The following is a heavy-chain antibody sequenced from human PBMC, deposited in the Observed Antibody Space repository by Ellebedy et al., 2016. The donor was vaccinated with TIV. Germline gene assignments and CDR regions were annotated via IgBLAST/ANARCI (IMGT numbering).Heavy chain of an antibody. D-gene: IGHD3-22*01. Sequence: PGGSLRLSCAASGFTFSRYWMQWVRHAPGKGLVWVARIHRDGSITSHADSVKGRFTIARENAKNTLYLQMNSLRVDDTAVYYCVREARDDSLDYWGQGALVSVSS. CDR2: IHRDGSIT. CDR3: VREARDDSLDY. J-gene: IGHJ4*02. V-gene: IGHV3-74*01. CDR1: GFTFSRYW.